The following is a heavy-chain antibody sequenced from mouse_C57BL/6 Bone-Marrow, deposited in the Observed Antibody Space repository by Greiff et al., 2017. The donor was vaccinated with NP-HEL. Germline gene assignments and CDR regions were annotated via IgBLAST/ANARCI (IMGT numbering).Heavy chain of an antibody. Sequence: EVQLQQSGGDLVKPGGSLKLSCAASGFTFSSYGMSWVRQTPDKRLEWVATISSGGSYTYYPDSVKGRFTISRDNAKNTLYLQMSSLKSEDTAMYYCARQGYDGLDYWGQGTTLTVSS. CDR1: GFTFSSYG. D-gene: IGHD2-14*01. J-gene: IGHJ2*01. V-gene: IGHV5-6*01. CDR2: ISSGGSYT. CDR3: ARQGYDGLDY.